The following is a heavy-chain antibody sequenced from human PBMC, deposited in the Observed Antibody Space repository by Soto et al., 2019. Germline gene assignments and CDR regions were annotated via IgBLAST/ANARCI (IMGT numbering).Heavy chain of an antibody. V-gene: IGHV4-59*01. CDR2: VYYSGTT. CDR1: GGSISSFY. Sequence: KASETLSLTCTVSGGSISSFYWSWIRQSPHKGLEWIGFVYYSGTTKYNPSLSSRVTISVDTSKNQFSLNLTSVTAADTAIYYCARGLVPVRYYFDYWGPGSLVTVSS. D-gene: IGHD6-19*01. J-gene: IGHJ4*02. CDR3: ARGLVPVRYYFDY.